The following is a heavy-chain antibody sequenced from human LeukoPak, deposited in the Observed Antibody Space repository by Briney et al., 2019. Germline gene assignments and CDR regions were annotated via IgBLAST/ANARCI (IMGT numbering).Heavy chain of an antibody. CDR3: AREEGGPGDY. CDR2: IYTSGST. Sequence: SETLSLTCAVYGVSFSGYYWSWIRQPAGKGLEWIGRIYTSGSTNYNPSLKSRVTISVDTSKNQFSLKLSSVTAADTAVYYCAREEGGPGDYWGQGTLVTVSS. D-gene: IGHD2-15*01. J-gene: IGHJ4*02. V-gene: IGHV4-4*07. CDR1: GVSFSGYY.